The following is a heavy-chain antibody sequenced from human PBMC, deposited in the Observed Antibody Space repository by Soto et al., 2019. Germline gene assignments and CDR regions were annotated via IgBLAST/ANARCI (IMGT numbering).Heavy chain of an antibody. CDR2: MIPNHGNT. V-gene: IGHV1-8*01. D-gene: IGHD3-10*01. CDR3: ARVGGGGGYYFDY. CDR1: GYTFTSYD. Sequence: QVQLVQSGAEVKKPGASVKVSCKASGYTFTSYDINWVRQATGQGLAWMVWMIPNHGNTSYAQQFQGRVTMTRNTSICTAYIKLSSLRSEDTAVDYCARVGGGGGYYFDYGGQGTLVIVSS. J-gene: IGHJ4*02.